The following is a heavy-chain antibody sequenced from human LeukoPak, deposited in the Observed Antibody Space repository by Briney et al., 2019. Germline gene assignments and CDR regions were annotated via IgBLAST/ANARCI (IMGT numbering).Heavy chain of an antibody. CDR2: IYYSEST. CDR1: GGSISSGGYY. V-gene: IGHV4-31*03. Sequence: PSETLSLTCTVSGGSISSGGYYWSWIRQHPGKGLEWIGYIYYSESTYYNPSLKSRVTISVDTSKNQFSLKLSSVTAADTAVYYCARWAFGELLYIDYWGQGTLVTVSS. CDR3: ARWAFGELLYIDY. J-gene: IGHJ4*02. D-gene: IGHD3-10*01.